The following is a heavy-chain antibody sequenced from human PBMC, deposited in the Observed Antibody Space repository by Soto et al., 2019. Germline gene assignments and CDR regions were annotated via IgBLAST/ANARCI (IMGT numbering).Heavy chain of an antibody. V-gene: IGHV4-34*01. CDR2: INHSGST. J-gene: IGHJ4*02. Sequence: PSETLSLTCAVYGGSFRGYYWSWIRQPPGKGLEWIGEINHSGSTNYNPSLKSRVTISVDTSKNQFSLKLSSVTAADTAVYYCARESGGDWYFDYWGQGTLVTVSS. CDR3: ARESGGDWYFDY. CDR1: GGSFRGYY. D-gene: IGHD2-21*02.